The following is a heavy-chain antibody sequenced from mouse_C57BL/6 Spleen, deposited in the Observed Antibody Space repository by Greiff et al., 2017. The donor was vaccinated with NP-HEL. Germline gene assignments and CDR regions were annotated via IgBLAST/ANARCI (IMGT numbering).Heavy chain of an antibody. CDR2: IRLKSDNYAT. CDR1: GFTFSNYW. CDR3: TRTGGYYYAMDY. V-gene: IGHV6-3*01. Sequence: EVQVVESGGGLVQPGGSMKLSCVASGFTFSNYWMNWVRQSPEKGLEWVAQIRLKSDNYATHYAESVKGRFTISRDDSKSSVYLQMNNLRAEDTGIYYCTRTGGYYYAMDYWGQGTSVTVSS. J-gene: IGHJ4*01.